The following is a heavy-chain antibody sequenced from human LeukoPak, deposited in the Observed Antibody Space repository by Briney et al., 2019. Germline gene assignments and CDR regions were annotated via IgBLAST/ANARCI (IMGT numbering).Heavy chain of an antibody. CDR1: GGSISSGTYY. V-gene: IGHV4-61*02. CDR3: ARLIRRTPGLDAFDI. D-gene: IGHD1-14*01. Sequence: PSETLSLTCTVSGGSISSGTYYWNWLRQPAGKGPEWIGRFHTSGSTNYNPSLNSRVTISVDTSKNQFSLKLSSVTAADTAVYYCARLIRRTPGLDAFDIWGQGTMVTVSS. CDR2: FHTSGST. J-gene: IGHJ3*02.